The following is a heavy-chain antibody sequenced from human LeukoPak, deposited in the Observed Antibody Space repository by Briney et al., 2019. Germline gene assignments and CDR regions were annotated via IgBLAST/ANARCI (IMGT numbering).Heavy chain of an antibody. V-gene: IGHV3-23*01. CDR2: ISDSGSDT. CDR3: ARTVGYCSSSSCYTGQINDYYYYGMDV. J-gene: IGHJ6*02. CDR1: GFTFSSYA. Sequence: HPGGSLRVSCSGFTFSSYAMSWVGQAPGKGLEWVSTISDSGSDTYYADSVKGRFTISRDNSKNTLYLQMKGLRAEDTAVYYCARTVGYCSSSSCYTGQINDYYYYGMDVWGQGTTVTVSS. D-gene: IGHD2-2*02.